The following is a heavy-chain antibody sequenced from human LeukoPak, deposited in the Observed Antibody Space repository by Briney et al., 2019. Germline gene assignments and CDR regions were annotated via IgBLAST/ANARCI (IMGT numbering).Heavy chain of an antibody. CDR1: GFTLSSFP. CDR3: ARVGPAGGFDS. Sequence: GGSLRLTCAASGFTLSSFPMHWVRPAPGKGVESVSAITSSGGSTSYADSVKGRFTISRDNSQNTLYLQMGSLRAEDMAVYYCARVGPAGGFDSWGQGTLVTVSS. V-gene: IGHV3-64*02. J-gene: IGHJ4*02. CDR2: ITSSGGST. D-gene: IGHD4-23*01.